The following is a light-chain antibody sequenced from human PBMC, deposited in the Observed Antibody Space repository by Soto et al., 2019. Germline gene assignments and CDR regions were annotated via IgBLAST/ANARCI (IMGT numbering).Light chain of an antibody. Sequence: DIVRTQSPATLSVSPGERATLSCRASQSVSGFLAWYHQKPGQPPRLLIYDASTRATGVPARFSGSGSGTEFALTISSLQPDDFGIYYCHQYKTWPRGTFGQGTKLDVK. CDR3: HQYKTWPRGT. CDR2: DAS. J-gene: IGKJ2*02. CDR1: QSVSGF. V-gene: IGKV3-15*01.